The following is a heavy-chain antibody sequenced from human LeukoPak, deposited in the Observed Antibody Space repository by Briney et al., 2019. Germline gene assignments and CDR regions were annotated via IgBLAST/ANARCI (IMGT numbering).Heavy chain of an antibody. Sequence: TSQTLSLTCTVSGGSISSGGYYWSWIRQHPGKGLEWIGYIYYSGSTYYNPSLKSRVTISVDMSKNQFSLKLSSVTAADTAVYYCARNLYDFWSGYYFDAFDIWGQGTMVTVSS. CDR3: ARNLYDFWSGYYFDAFDI. CDR1: GGSISSGGYY. J-gene: IGHJ3*02. V-gene: IGHV4-31*03. D-gene: IGHD3-3*01. CDR2: IYYSGST.